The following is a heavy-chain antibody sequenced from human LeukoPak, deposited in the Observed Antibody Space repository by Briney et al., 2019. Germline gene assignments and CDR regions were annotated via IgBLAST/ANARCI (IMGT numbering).Heavy chain of an antibody. J-gene: IGHJ4*02. D-gene: IGHD5-12*01. CDR1: GYSISSGYY. CDR3: ARVSGYDWESFYDY. Sequence: SETLSLTCTVSGYSISSGYYWGWIRQPPGKGLEWIGSIYHSGSTYYNPSLKSRVTISVDTSKNQFSLKLSSVTAADTAMYYCARVSGYDWESFYDYWGQGSLVTVSS. V-gene: IGHV4-38-2*02. CDR2: IYHSGST.